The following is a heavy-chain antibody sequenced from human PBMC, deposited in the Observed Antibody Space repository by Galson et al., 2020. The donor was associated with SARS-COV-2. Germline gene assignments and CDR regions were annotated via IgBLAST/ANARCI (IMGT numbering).Heavy chain of an antibody. CDR3: ARQPGVHRLGILTGYIPNASGRYYFDY. CDR2: IIPIFGTA. D-gene: IGHD3-9*01. V-gene: IGHV1-69*13. Sequence: SVKVSCKASGGTFSSYAISWVRQAPGQGLEWMGGIIPIFGTANYAQKFQGRVTITADESTSTAYMELSSLRSEDTAVYYCARQPGVHRLGILTGYIPNASGRYYFDYWGQGTLVTVSS. CDR1: GGTFSSYA. J-gene: IGHJ4*02.